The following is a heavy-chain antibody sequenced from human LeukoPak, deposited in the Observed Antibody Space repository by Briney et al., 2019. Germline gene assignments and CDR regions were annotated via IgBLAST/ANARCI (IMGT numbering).Heavy chain of an antibody. CDR1: GGSISSYY. D-gene: IGHD3-22*01. CDR2: IYYSGST. J-gene: IGHJ2*01. V-gene: IGHV4-59*01. CDR3: ARYYYDSSGYPKALWYFDL. Sequence: SETLSLTCTVSGGSISSYYWSWIRQPPGKGLEWIGDIYYSGSTNYNPSLKSRVTISLDTSKNQFSLKLRSVTAAATAVYYCARYYYDSSGYPKALWYFDLWGRGTLVTVSS.